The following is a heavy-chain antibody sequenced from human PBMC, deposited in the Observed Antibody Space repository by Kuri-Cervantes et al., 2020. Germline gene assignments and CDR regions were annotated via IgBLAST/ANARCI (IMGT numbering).Heavy chain of an antibody. Sequence: GESLKISCAASGFTVSSNYMSWVRQAPGKGLEWVSVIYSCGSTYYADSVKGRFTISRDNAKNSLYLQMNSLRAEDTAVYYCAREGSYYYDSSPVYWGQGTLVTVSS. CDR3: AREGSYYYDSSPVY. CDR2: IYSCGST. CDR1: GFTVSSNY. D-gene: IGHD3-22*01. J-gene: IGHJ4*02. V-gene: IGHV3-53*01.